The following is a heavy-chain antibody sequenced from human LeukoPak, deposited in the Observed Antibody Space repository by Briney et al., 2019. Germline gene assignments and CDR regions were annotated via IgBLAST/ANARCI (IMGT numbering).Heavy chain of an antibody. Sequence: GESLKISCQGSGYSFTNYWIGWLRQMPGKGLEWMGIIYPGDSDTRYSPSFQGQVTISADNSISTAYLQWSSLKASDTAMYYCAIRPGIAVAGDYWGQGTLVTVSS. CDR3: AIRPGIAVAGDY. V-gene: IGHV5-51*01. J-gene: IGHJ4*02. CDR1: GYSFTNYW. CDR2: IYPGDSDT. D-gene: IGHD6-19*01.